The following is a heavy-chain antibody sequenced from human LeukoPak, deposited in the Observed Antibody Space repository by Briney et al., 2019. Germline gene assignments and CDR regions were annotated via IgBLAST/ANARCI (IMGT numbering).Heavy chain of an antibody. CDR2: ISCSGSII. Sequence: GSLRLSCAASGFTFRDYYMRWIRQAPGKGLGWVSYISCSGSIIYYADSVRGRFTISRDNAKNSLSLQMNSLRAEDTAVYYCARRVAAAGSTGLRYIDVWGKGTTVTVSS. D-gene: IGHD6-13*01. V-gene: IGHV3-11*04. J-gene: IGHJ6*03. CDR1: GFTFRDYY. CDR3: ARRVAAAGSTGLRYIDV.